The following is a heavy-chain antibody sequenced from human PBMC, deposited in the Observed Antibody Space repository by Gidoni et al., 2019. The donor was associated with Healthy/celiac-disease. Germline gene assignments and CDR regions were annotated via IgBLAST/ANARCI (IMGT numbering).Heavy chain of an antibody. V-gene: IGHV4-39*01. D-gene: IGHD6-6*01. J-gene: IGHJ3*02. CDR2: IYYSGST. CDR1: GGSISSSSYS. CDR3: ARLGEELQLVFGAFDI. Sequence: QLQLQDSGPGLMKPSETLSLTCTVTGGSISSSSYSWGWIRQPPGTGLEWIGCIYYSGSTYYNPSLKIRVTISVDTSKNQFSLKLSSVTAADTAVYYCARLGEELQLVFGAFDIWGQGTMVTVSS.